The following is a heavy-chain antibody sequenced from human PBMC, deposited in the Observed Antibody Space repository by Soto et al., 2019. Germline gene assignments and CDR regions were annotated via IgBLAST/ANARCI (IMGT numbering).Heavy chain of an antibody. V-gene: IGHV3-30-3*01. CDR1: GFTFSSYA. J-gene: IGHJ6*01. CDR3: ARDRGGYSGYDLHYYGMDV. CDR2: ISYDGSNK. D-gene: IGHD5-12*01. Sequence: QVQLVESGGGVVQPGRSLRLSCAASGFTFSSYAMHWVRQAPGKGLEWVAVISYDGSNKYYADFVKGRFTISRDNSKNTLYLQMNSLRAEDTAVYYCARDRGGYSGYDLHYYGMDVW.